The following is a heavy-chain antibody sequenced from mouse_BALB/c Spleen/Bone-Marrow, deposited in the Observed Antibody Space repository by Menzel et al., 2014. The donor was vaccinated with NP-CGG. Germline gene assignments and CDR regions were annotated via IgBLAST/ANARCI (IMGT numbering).Heavy chain of an antibody. CDR1: GYTFTNYW. CDR3: SRNYDYDEGAWFTY. J-gene: IGHJ3*01. Sequence: VNLVESGAELVKPGASVKLSCKTSGYTFTNYWIQWVKQRPGQGLGWIGEIFPGTDTSYYNEKFKDKATLTVDTSSSTAYIQLSNLTSEDSAVYFCSRNYDYDEGAWFTYWGQGTLVTVSA. D-gene: IGHD2-4*01. V-gene: IGHV1S132*01. CDR2: IFPGTDTS.